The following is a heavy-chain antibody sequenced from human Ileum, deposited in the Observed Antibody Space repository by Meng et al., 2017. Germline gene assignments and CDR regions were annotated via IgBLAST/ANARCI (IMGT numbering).Heavy chain of an antibody. CDR3: ARPAVTTALGGFDY. Sequence: QLQLQESGPGLVKPSETLSLPCAVSGDSIRYSSYYWGWVRQPPGQGLEWIGSIYYNGNTYYSPSLKSRASISVDTSKNQFSLKLSSVTAADTAVYYCARPAVTTALGGFDYWGQGTPVTVSS. CDR2: IYYNGNT. CDR1: GDSIRYSSYY. D-gene: IGHD3-16*01. J-gene: IGHJ4*02. V-gene: IGHV4-39*01.